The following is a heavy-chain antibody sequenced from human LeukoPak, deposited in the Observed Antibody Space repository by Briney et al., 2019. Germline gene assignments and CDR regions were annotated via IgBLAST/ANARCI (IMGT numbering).Heavy chain of an antibody. J-gene: IGHJ1*01. D-gene: IGHD1-26*01. CDR2: FDPEDGET. V-gene: IGHV1-24*01. CDR3: ATGWGWEPTENEYFQH. CDR1: GYTLTELS. Sequence: ASVKVSCKVSGYTLTELSMHWVRQAPGKGLEWMGGFDPEDGETIYAQKFQGRVTMTEDTSTDTAYMELSSLRSEDTAVYYCATGWGWEPTENEYFQHWGLGTLVTVSS.